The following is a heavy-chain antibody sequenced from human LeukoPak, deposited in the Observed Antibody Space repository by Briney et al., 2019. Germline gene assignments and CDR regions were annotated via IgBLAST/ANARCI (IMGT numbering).Heavy chain of an antibody. D-gene: IGHD3-10*01. CDR2: ISAYNGNT. Sequence: GASVKVSCKASGYTFTSYGISWVRQAPGQGLEWMGWISAYNGNTNYAQKLQGRVTMTADTSASTAYMELRSLRSDDTAVYYCARSRSGGGAFDIWGQGTMVTVSS. J-gene: IGHJ3*02. CDR1: GYTFTSYG. CDR3: ARSRSGGGAFDI. V-gene: IGHV1-18*01.